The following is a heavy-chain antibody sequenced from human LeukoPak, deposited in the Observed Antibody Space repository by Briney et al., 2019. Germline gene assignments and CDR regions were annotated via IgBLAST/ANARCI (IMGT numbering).Heavy chain of an antibody. CDR3: AKDSPFYGSGGFDP. D-gene: IGHD3-10*01. J-gene: IGHJ5*02. V-gene: IGHV3-9*01. CDR1: GFTFDDYA. CDR2: ISWNSGSI. Sequence: GRSLRLSCAASGFTFDDYAMHWVRQAPGKGLEWVSGISWNSGSIGYADSVKGRFTISRDNAKNSLYLQMNSLRAEDTALYYCAKDSPFYGSGGFDPWGQGTLVTVSS.